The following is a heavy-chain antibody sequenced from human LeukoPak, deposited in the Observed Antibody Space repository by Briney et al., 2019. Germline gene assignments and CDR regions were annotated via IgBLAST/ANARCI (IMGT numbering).Heavy chain of an antibody. D-gene: IGHD5-18*01. CDR3: ARGLGRQLWLDY. CDR1: GGSISSYY. Sequence: SETLSLTCTVSGGSISSYYWSWIRQPPGKGLEWIGYIYYSGSTNYNPSLKSRVTISVDTSKNQFSLKLSSVTAVDTAVYYCARGLGRQLWLDYWGQGTLVTVSS. J-gene: IGHJ4*02. CDR2: IYYSGST. V-gene: IGHV4-59*01.